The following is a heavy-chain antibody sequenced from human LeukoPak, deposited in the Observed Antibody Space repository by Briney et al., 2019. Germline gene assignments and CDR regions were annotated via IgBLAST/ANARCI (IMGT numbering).Heavy chain of an antibody. D-gene: IGHD5-12*01. J-gene: IGHJ4*02. CDR3: ARRGGSGHEFGYDY. CDR1: GYTFTTYA. CDR2: INTGNGDT. Sequence: ASVKVSFKRSGYTFTTYALHWVRQAPGQRGAWMGWINTGNGDTRYSQQFQGRVTITRDTSASTAYMELSSLRSEDTAVYYCARRGGSGHEFGYDYWGQGTLVTVSS. V-gene: IGHV1-3*04.